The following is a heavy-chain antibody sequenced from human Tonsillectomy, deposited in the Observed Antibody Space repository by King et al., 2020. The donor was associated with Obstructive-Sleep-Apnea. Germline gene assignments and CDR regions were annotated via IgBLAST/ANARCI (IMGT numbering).Heavy chain of an antibody. CDR1: GFSFDDYA. CDR3: IKDTLAVTGSPDY. CDR2: ISWNSGSV. J-gene: IGHJ4*02. D-gene: IGHD6-19*01. Sequence: VQLVESGGGLVQPGRSLRLSCAASGFSFDDYAMHWVRQAPGKGLEWVSYISWNSGSVGYADSVKGRFTISRDNAKDSLYLQMNSLRAEDTALYYFIKDTLAVTGSPDYWGQGTLVTVSS. V-gene: IGHV3-9*01.